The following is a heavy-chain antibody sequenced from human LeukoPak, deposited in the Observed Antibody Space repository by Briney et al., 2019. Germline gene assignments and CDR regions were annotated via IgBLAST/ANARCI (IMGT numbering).Heavy chain of an antibody. V-gene: IGHV4-31*03. D-gene: IGHD3-10*01. CDR1: GGSITRGGYY. CDR3: ARGIRGGYFDY. CDR2: IYYSGST. Sequence: PSETLSLTCTVSGGSITRGGYYWNWIRQHPGKGLEWIGYIYYSGSTFYNPSLKCRVTISKDTSKNQFSLKLTSVTAADTAVYYCARGIRGGYFDYWGQGTLVTVSS. J-gene: IGHJ4*02.